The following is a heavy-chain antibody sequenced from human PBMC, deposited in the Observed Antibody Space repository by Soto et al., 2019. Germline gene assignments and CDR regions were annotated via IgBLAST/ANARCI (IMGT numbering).Heavy chain of an antibody. CDR3: AKDKGLWFGELFPRCYFDY. Sequence: EVQLLESGGGLVQPGGSLRLSCAASGFTFSSYAMSWVRQAPGKGLEWVSAISGSGGSTYYADSVKGRFTISRDNSKNTLYLQINSLRAEDTAVYYCAKDKGLWFGELFPRCYFDYWGQGTLVTVSS. CDR1: GFTFSSYA. J-gene: IGHJ4*02. D-gene: IGHD3-10*01. CDR2: ISGSGGST. V-gene: IGHV3-23*01.